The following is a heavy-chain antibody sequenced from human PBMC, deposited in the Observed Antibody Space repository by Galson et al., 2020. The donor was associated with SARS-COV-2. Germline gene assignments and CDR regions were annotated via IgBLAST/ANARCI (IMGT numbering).Heavy chain of an antibody. V-gene: IGHV5-51*01. CDR1: GYSFTSYW. J-gene: IGHJ4*02. D-gene: IGHD1-26*01. Sequence: GESLKISCKGSGYSFTSYWIGWVRQMPGKGLEWMGIIYPGDSDTRYSPSFQGQVTISADKSISTAYLQWSSLKASDTAMYYCARQVGYSGPSYYFDYWGQGTLVTVSS. CDR2: IYPGDSDT. CDR3: ARQVGYSGPSYYFDY.